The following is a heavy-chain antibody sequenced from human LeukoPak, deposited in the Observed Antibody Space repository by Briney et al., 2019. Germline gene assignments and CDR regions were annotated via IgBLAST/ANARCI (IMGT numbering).Heavy chain of an antibody. Sequence: GGSLRLSCAASGFTSGSHAMSWVRQAPGKGQEWVSAISGSGGSTYYADSVKGRFTISRDNSKNTLYLQMNSLRAEDTAVYYCAKRENLDYWGQGTLVTVSS. CDR3: AKRENLDY. D-gene: IGHD1-14*01. CDR1: GFTSGSHA. CDR2: ISGSGGST. J-gene: IGHJ4*02. V-gene: IGHV3-23*01.